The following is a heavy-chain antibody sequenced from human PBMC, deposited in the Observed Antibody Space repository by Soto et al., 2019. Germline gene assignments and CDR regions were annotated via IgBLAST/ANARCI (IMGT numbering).Heavy chain of an antibody. CDR3: AGGYRGYDLVDY. V-gene: IGHV4-31*03. CDR2: IYYSGST. J-gene: IGHJ4*02. CDR1: GGSISSGGYY. D-gene: IGHD5-12*01. Sequence: QVQLQESGPGLVKPSQTLSLTCTVSGGSISSGGYYWSWIRQHPGKGLEWIGYIYYSGSTYYNPSRKSRVTISVDTSKNQFSPKLSSVTAADTAVYDCAGGYRGYDLVDYWGQGTLVTVSS.